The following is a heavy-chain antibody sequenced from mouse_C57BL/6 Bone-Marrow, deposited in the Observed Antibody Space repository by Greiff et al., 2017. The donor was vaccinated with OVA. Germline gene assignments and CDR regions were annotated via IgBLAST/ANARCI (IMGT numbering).Heavy chain of an antibody. Sequence: VQLQQPGAELVRPGSSVKLSCKASGYTFTSYWMDWVKQRPGKGLEWIGNIYPSDSATHYNQKFKDKATLTVDKSSSTAYMQRSSRTAEDAAVYYCSRKDGDDWGQGTTRTVSS. CDR2: IYPSDSAT. CDR3: SRKDGDD. V-gene: IGHV1-61*01. J-gene: IGHJ2*01. D-gene: IGHD2-3*01. CDR1: GYTFTSYW.